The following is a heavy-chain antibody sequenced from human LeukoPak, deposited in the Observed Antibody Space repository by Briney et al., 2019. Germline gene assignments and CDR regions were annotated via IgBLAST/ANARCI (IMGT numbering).Heavy chain of an antibody. D-gene: IGHD3-3*01. V-gene: IGHV6-1*01. Sequence: SQTLSLTCAISGDSVSSNSAAWNWIRQSPSSGLEWLGRTYYRSKWYSDYAISVQSRITVNPDTSQNQFSLQLNSVTPEDTAVYYCAGSGSFFASWGQGTLVTVSS. CDR1: GDSVSSNSAA. CDR3: AGSGSFFAS. CDR2: TYYRSKWYS. J-gene: IGHJ4*02.